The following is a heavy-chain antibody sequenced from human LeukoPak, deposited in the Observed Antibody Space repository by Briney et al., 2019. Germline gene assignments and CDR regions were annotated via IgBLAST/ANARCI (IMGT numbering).Heavy chain of an antibody. CDR1: GGSISSGGYF. V-gene: IGHV4-31*03. J-gene: IGHJ5*02. CDR3: ARDLWFGEYNWFDP. Sequence: SQTLSLTCTVSGGSISSGGYFWSWVRQHPGKSLEWIGYISHSGSTYYNPSLKSRVTISLDTSKDRFSLRLSSVTAADTAVYYCARDLWFGEYNWFDPWGQGTLVTVSS. CDR2: ISHSGST. D-gene: IGHD3-10*01.